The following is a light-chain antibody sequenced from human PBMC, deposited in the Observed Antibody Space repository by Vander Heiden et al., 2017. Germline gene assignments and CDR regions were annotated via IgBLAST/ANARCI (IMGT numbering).Light chain of an antibody. J-gene: IGKJ1*01. Sequence: SPSSLSASVEDRVSITCRATKGISNSLAWYQQKPGKVPKLLIYAASTLQSGVPARFSGSGSGTDFTLTISSLQPEDVATYYCQKYNSAPWTFGQGTKVEIK. CDR1: KGISNS. CDR2: AAS. CDR3: QKYNSAPWT. V-gene: IGKV1-27*01.